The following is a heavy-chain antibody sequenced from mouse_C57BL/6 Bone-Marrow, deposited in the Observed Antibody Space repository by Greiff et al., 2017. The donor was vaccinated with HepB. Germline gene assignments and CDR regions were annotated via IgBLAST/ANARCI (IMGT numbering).Heavy chain of an antibody. Sequence: QVQLQQPGAELVRPGTSVKLSCKASGYTFTSYWMHWVKQRPGQGLEWIGVIDPSDSYTNYNQKFKGKATLTVDTSSSTAYMQLSSLTSEDSAVYYCARGRGGSYNYFDYWGQGTTLTVSS. J-gene: IGHJ2*01. CDR1: GYTFTSYW. V-gene: IGHV1-59*01. CDR2: IDPSDSYT. D-gene: IGHD1-1*02. CDR3: ARGRGGSYNYFDY.